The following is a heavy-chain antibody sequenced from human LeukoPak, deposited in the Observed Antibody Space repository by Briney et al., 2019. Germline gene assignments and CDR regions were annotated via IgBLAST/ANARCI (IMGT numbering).Heavy chain of an antibody. Sequence: SETLSLTCTVSGGSISSGGYYWSWIRQHPGEGLEWIGYIYYSGSTYYNPSLKSRVTISVDTSKNQFSLKLSSVTAADTAVYYCARRAVTPRYFDYWGQGTLVTVSS. CDR2: IYYSGST. D-gene: IGHD2-21*02. CDR3: ARRAVTPRYFDY. J-gene: IGHJ4*02. V-gene: IGHV4-31*03. CDR1: GGSISSGGYY.